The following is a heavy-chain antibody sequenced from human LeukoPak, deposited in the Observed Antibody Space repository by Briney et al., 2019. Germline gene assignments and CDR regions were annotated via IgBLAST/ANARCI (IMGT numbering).Heavy chain of an antibody. CDR3: VRVPKIYYSYGFDY. D-gene: IGHD5-18*01. Sequence: QAGGSLRLSCAASGFTFSNYAMSWVRQAPGKGLEWVSDISGSGDSTNYADSVKGRFTISRDNSKNTLYLQMNSLRAEDTALYYCVRVPKIYYSYGFDYWGQGTLVTVSS. V-gene: IGHV3-23*01. CDR1: GFTFSNYA. CDR2: ISGSGDST. J-gene: IGHJ4*02.